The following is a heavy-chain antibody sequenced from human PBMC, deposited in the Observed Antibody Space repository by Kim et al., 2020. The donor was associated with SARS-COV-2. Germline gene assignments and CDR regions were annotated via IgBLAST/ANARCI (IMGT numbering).Heavy chain of an antibody. J-gene: IGHJ2*01. Sequence: GGSLRLSCAASGFTFSSYAMHWVRQATGKGLEWVSGIGTAGDTNYPGYVMDRITITSENTKNYLYLQKNSLRAGDTAVYYCARRTAAAVNWYFDLWGRGTLVTVSS. CDR2: IGTAGDT. CDR1: GFTFSSYA. CDR3: ARRTAAAVNWYFDL. V-gene: IGHV3-13*04. D-gene: IGHD6-13*01.